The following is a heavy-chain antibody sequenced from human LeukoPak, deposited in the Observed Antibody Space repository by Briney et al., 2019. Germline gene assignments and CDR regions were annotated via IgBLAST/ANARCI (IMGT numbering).Heavy chain of an antibody. CDR2: INTNTGNP. J-gene: IGHJ6*03. V-gene: IGHV7-4-1*02. D-gene: IGHD2-21*02. Sequence: ASVKVSCKASGYTFTSYAMNWVRQAPGQGLEWMGWINTNTGNPTYAQGFTGRFVFSLDTSVSTAYLQISSLKAEDTAVYYCARDRAVTDYYYYYMDVWGKGTTVTVSS. CDR1: GYTFTSYA. CDR3: ARDRAVTDYYYYYMDV.